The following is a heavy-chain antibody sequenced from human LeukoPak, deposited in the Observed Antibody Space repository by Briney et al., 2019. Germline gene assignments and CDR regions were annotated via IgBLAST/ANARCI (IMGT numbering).Heavy chain of an antibody. D-gene: IGHD2-21*02. CDR1: GFTFSSYS. CDR3: ARVQTDSRFDY. Sequence: GGSLRLSCAASGFTFSSYSMNWVRQAPGKGLEWVSYIISSSSTIYYADSVKGRFTISRDNAKNSLYLQMNSLRAEDTAVYYCARVQTDSRFDYWGQGTLVTVSS. J-gene: IGHJ4*02. V-gene: IGHV3-48*01. CDR2: IISSSSTI.